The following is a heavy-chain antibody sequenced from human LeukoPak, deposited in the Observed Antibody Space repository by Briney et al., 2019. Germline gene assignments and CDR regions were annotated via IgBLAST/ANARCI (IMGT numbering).Heavy chain of an antibody. J-gene: IGHJ4*02. CDR1: GFTFDTYD. CDR3: ARVDIVVAPAVATYFDY. V-gene: IGHV3-30*04. CDR2: ISYDGSNK. D-gene: IGHD2-2*01. Sequence: GGSLRLSCVASGFTFDTYDMTWVRLTPGKGLEWVAVISYDGSNKYYADSVRGRFTISRDNSKNTLYLQMNSLRADDTAVFYCARVDIVVAPAVATYFDYWGQGSPVTVSS.